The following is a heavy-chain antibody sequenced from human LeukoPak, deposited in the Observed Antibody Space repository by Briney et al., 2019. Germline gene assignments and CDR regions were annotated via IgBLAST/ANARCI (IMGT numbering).Heavy chain of an antibody. D-gene: IGHD3-9*01. CDR3: ARGRPNYDILTGYFDY. CDR2: ISSSSSYI. Sequence: GGSLRLSCAASGFTFSSYSMNWVRQAPGKGLEWVSSISSSSSYIYYADSVKGRFTISRDNAKNSLYLQMNSLRAEDTAVYYCARGRPNYDILTGYFDYWGQGTLVTVSS. V-gene: IGHV3-21*01. J-gene: IGHJ4*01. CDR1: GFTFSSYS.